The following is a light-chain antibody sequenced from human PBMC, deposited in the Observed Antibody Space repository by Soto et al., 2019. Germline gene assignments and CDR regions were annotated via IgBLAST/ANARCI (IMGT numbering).Light chain of an antibody. J-gene: IGLJ2*01. V-gene: IGLV1-44*01. CDR3: AGWDDSLNGVP. CDR1: SSNIGSYT. CDR2: SDT. Sequence: QSVLTQPPSASGTPGQRVTISCSGSSSNIGSYTVNWYQQLPGTAPKLLIYSDTQRPSGVPDRFSGSKSGTSASLAISGLQSEDEADYYCAGWDDSLNGVPFGGGTKLTV.